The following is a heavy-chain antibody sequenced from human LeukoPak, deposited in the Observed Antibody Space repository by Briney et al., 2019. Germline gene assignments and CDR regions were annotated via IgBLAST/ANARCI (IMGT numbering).Heavy chain of an antibody. CDR2: INHSGST. Sequence: SETLSLTCAVYGGSFSGYYWSWIRQPPGKGLEWIGEINHSGSTNHNPSLKSRVTISVDTSKNQFSLKLSSVTAADTAVYYCASSDDILTGYYKGLDNWGQGTLVTVSS. D-gene: IGHD3-9*01. J-gene: IGHJ4*02. CDR3: ASSDDILTGYYKGLDN. V-gene: IGHV4-34*01. CDR1: GGSFSGYY.